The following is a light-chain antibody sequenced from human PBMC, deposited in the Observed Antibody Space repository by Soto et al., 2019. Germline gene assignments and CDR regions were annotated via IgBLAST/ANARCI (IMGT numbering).Light chain of an antibody. V-gene: IGLV2-14*01. CDR1: SSDVGGYNY. CDR3: GSYTGSNTDF. CDR2: EVT. J-gene: IGLJ1*01. Sequence: QSALTQPASVSGSPGQSITISCTGSSSDVGGYNYVSWYQHHPGKAPKLMIYEVTNRPSGVSIRFSGSKSGNTASLTISGLQAEDEADYYCGSYTGSNTDFFGTGTKVTVL.